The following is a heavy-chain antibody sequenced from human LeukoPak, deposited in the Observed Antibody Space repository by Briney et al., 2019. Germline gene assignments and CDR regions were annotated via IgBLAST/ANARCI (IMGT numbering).Heavy chain of an antibody. D-gene: IGHD6-13*01. J-gene: IGHJ4*02. CDR2: IYHSGST. CDR3: ARSPLRAAGPDY. V-gene: IGHV4-30-2*02. CDR1: GGSISSGGYY. Sequence: PSETLSLTCTVSGGSISSGGYYWSWIRQPPGKGLEWIGYIYHSGSTYYNPSLKSRVTISVDRSKNQFSLKLSSVTAADTAVYYCARSPLRAAGPDYWGQGTLVTVSS.